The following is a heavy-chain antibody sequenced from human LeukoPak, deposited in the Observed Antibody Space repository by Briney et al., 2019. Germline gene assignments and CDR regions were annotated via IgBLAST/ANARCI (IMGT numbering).Heavy chain of an antibody. D-gene: IGHD2-2*01. Sequence: GGSLRLSCAASGFTFSSYWMSWVRQAPGKGLEWVANIKQDGSEKYYVDSVKGRFTISRDNSKNTLYLQMNSLRAEDTAVYYCAKDFGGYCSSTSCYDYFDYWGQGTLVTVSS. CDR2: IKQDGSEK. CDR3: AKDFGGYCSSTSCYDYFDY. V-gene: IGHV3-7*03. CDR1: GFTFSSYW. J-gene: IGHJ4*02.